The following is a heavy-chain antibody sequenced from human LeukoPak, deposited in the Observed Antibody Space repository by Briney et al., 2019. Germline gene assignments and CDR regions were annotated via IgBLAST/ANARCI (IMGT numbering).Heavy chain of an antibody. V-gene: IGHV3-49*04. Sequence: GGSLKLFCTASGFIFGDYAMSWVRQAPEKGLEWVAFIRSTAYGATTEYAASVKDRFTISRDDSKRIAYLQMNSLKTDDTAVYYCTRGVYQLLYFDYWGQGALVTVSS. CDR1: GFIFGDYA. CDR3: TRGVYQLLYFDY. J-gene: IGHJ4*02. D-gene: IGHD6-13*01. CDR2: IRSTAYGATT.